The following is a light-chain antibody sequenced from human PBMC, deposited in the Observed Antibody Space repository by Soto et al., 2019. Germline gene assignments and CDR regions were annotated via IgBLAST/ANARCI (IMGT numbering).Light chain of an antibody. CDR3: QVWDYSSDHYV. V-gene: IGLV3-21*02. J-gene: IGLJ1*01. CDR2: DDN. CDR1: NIGTKS. Sequence: SYELTQPPSESLAPGQTARITCGGNNIGTKSVHWFQQKPGQAPVLVVHDDNDRPSGIPERFSGSNSGNTATLTISRVEAGDEAGYYCQVWDYSSDHYVFGTGTKVTVL.